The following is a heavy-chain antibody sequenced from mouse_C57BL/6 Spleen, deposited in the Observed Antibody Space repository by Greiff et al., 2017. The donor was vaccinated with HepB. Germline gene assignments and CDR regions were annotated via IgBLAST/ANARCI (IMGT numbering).Heavy chain of an antibody. Sequence: QVQLQQSGAELVKPGASVKISCKASGYAFSSYWMNWVKQRPGKGLEWIGQIYPGDGDTNYNGKFKGKATLTADKSSSTAYMQISSLTSEDSAVYVCAREGVYYGKRAWFAYWGQGTLVTVSA. CDR2: IYPGDGDT. CDR3: AREGVYYGKRAWFAY. J-gene: IGHJ3*01. CDR1: GYAFSSYW. D-gene: IGHD2-1*01. V-gene: IGHV1-80*01.